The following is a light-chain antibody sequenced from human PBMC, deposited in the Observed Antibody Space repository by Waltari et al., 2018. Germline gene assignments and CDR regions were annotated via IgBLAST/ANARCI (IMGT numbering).Light chain of an antibody. J-gene: IGKJ4*01. Sequence: EIVLTQSPRTLSLSPGERATISCRASQSVSNSYLAWYQHKPGQAPRLIIYGAFNRASGLPDRFSGSESGTDFTLTISRLEPEDFAVYYCQQSGSSPLTFGGGTKVEIK. CDR2: GAF. CDR3: QQSGSSPLT. V-gene: IGKV3-20*01. CDR1: QSVSNSY.